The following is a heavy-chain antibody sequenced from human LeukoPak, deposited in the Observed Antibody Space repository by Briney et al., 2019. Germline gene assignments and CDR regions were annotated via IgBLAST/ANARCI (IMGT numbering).Heavy chain of an antibody. D-gene: IGHD4-11*01. CDR2: INPSGGST. CDR1: GYTFTSYY. Sequence: GASVKVSCKASGYTFTSYYMHWVRQAPGQGLEWMGIINPSGGSTSYAQKFQGRVTITADKSTSTAYMELSSLRSEDTAVYYCARAEGHYSNYEDWGQGTLVTVSS. V-gene: IGHV1-46*01. J-gene: IGHJ4*02. CDR3: ARAEGHYSNYED.